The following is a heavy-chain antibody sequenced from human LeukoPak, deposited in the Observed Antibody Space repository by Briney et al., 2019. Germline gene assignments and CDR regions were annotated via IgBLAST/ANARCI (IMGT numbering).Heavy chain of an antibody. D-gene: IGHD3-22*01. CDR1: GYTFTNFY. CDR3: ARDAGYYDSSGYYYYYGMDV. J-gene: IGHJ6*02. V-gene: IGHV1-69*13. Sequence: GASVKVSCKASGYTFTNFYIHWVRQAPGQGLEWMGGIIPIFGTANYAQKFQGRVTITADESTSTAYMELSSLRSEDTAVYYCARDAGYYDSSGYYYYYGMDVWGQGTTVTVSS. CDR2: IIPIFGTA.